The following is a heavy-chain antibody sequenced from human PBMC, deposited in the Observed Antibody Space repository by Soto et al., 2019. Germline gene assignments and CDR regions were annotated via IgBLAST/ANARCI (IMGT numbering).Heavy chain of an antibody. Sequence: EVQLVESGGGLVQPGGSLRLSCAASGFTFSRFSLNWVRQAPGKGLEGVSYISSTGNTIYYADSVKGRFTISRDLAKNSLYLLMNNLRDEDTAVYYCARDKDYSIDYWGQGTLVTVSS. CDR3: ARDKDYSIDY. J-gene: IGHJ4*02. V-gene: IGHV3-48*02. CDR2: ISSTGNTI. CDR1: GFTFSRFS. D-gene: IGHD4-4*01.